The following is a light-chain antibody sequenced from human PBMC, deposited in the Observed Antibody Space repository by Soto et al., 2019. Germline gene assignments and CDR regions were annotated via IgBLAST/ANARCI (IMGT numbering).Light chain of an antibody. CDR1: QSIGLA. Sequence: EIVLTQSPATLSLSPGERATLSCRASQSIGLAIAWYQHKPGQAPRLLIFDASQRATGIPARFRGSGSGTDFTLSMSSLEPEDFAVYYCQQRTDRPPWTFGQGTKVDIK. CDR3: QQRTDRPPWT. CDR2: DAS. V-gene: IGKV3-11*01. J-gene: IGKJ1*01.